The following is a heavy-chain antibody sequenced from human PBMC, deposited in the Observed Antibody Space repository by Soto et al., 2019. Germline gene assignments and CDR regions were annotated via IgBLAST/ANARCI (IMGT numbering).Heavy chain of an antibody. D-gene: IGHD2-8*01. J-gene: IGHJ4*02. V-gene: IGHV1-3*01. CDR3: ARDRVLNGLFDY. CDR1: GYTFTSYA. CDR2: TNGGNGNT. Sequence: QVQLVQSGAEVNKPGASVKVSCKASGYTFTSYAMHWVPQAPGQRREWMGWTNGGNGNTKYSQKFQGRVTITRDTSARPAYMELSSLISEDTAVYYCARDRVLNGLFDYWGQGTLVTVSS.